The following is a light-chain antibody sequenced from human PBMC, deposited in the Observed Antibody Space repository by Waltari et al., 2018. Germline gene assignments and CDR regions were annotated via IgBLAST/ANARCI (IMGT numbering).Light chain of an antibody. J-gene: IGLJ2*01. V-gene: IGLV1-44*01. CDR3: AAWDDSLNAVV. Sequence: QFVLTQPPSASETPGQGVTISCSGSRSNTGSNAVNWYQQLPGRAPKLRIYRKNDRPSGVPDRFSGSKSGTSASLAVSGLQSEDEADYYCAAWDDSLNAVVFGEGTKLTV. CDR1: RSNTGSNA. CDR2: RKN.